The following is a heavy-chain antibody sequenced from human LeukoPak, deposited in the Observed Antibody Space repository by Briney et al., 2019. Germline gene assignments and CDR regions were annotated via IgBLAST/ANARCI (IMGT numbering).Heavy chain of an antibody. CDR3: ARNELGADNDAFDI. D-gene: IGHD7-27*01. J-gene: IGHJ3*02. Sequence: SETLSLTCTVSGGSISSSSYYWGWIRQPPGKGLEWIGSIYYSGSTYYNPSLKSRVTISVDTSKNQFSLKLSSVTAADTAVYYCARNELGADNDAFDIWGQGTMVTVYS. CDR1: GGSISSSSYY. V-gene: IGHV4-39*07. CDR2: IYYSGST.